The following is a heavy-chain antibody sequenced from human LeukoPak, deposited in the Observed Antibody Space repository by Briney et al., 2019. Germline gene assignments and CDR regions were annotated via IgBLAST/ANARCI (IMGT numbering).Heavy chain of an antibody. CDR1: GFTFSSYS. CDR3: ARDDRSYDFWSGYSHYYYYMDV. D-gene: IGHD3-3*01. CDR2: ISSSSTI. Sequence: GGSLRLSCAASGFTFSSYSMNWVRQAPGKGLEWVSYISSSSTIYYADSVKGRFTISRDNAKNSLYLRMNSLRAEDTAVYYCARDDRSYDFWSGYSHYYYYMDVWGKGTTVTVSS. V-gene: IGHV3-48*04. J-gene: IGHJ6*03.